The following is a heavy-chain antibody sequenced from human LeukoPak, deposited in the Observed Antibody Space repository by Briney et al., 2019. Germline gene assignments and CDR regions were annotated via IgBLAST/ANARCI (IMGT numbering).Heavy chain of an antibody. D-gene: IGHD6-6*01. J-gene: IGHJ4*02. V-gene: IGHV3-30*03. CDR2: ISYDENNK. CDR1: GFSFSSHG. CDR3: ARGPNSNWSGLDF. Sequence: GGSLRLSCAASGFSFSSHGMHWVRQAPGKGAEWVAVISYDENNKYFADSVKGRFTISRDNSKNTLYLQMNSLRAEDTAVYYCARGPNSNWSGLDFWGQGTLLTVSS.